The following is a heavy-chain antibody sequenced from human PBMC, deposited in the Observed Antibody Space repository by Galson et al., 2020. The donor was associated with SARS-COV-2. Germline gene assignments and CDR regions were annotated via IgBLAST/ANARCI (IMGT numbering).Heavy chain of an antibody. D-gene: IGHD1-1*01. J-gene: IGHJ6*02. Sequence: GESLKISCAGSEITFSDYGMNWVRQAPGKGLEWVSFISSTSSYMYYADSVRGRFTVSRDNAKNSLYLQMNSLRAEDTALYYCARVKSESMTTFIDYYYGMDVWGQGTTVTVSS. CDR2: ISSTSSYM. CDR1: EITFSDYG. CDR3: ARVKSESMTTFIDYYYGMDV. V-gene: IGHV3-21*01.